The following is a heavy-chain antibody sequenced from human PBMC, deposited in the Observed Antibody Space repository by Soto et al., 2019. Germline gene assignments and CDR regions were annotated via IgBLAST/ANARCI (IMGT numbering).Heavy chain of an antibody. J-gene: IGHJ4*02. CDR3: ARDPFPVAGTLDY. CDR2: ISSSSSYI. V-gene: IGHV3-21*01. D-gene: IGHD6-19*01. CDR1: GFTFSSYS. Sequence: DVQLVESGGGLVKPGGSLRLSCAASGFTFSSYSMNWVRQAPGKGLEWVSSISSSSSYIYYADSVKGRFTISRDNAKNSLYLQMNRLRAEDTAVYYCARDPFPVAGTLDYWGQGTLVTVSS.